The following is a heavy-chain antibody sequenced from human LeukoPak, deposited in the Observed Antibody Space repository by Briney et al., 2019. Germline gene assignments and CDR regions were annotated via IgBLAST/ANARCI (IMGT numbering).Heavy chain of an antibody. V-gene: IGHV3-48*01. CDR3: ARITGNLDY. J-gene: IGHJ4*02. CDR1: GFTFSSYS. D-gene: IGHD3-16*01. CDR2: ISSSSSTI. Sequence: GGSLRLSCAASGFTFSSYSMNWVRQAPGKGLEWVSYISSSSSTIYYADSVKGRFTISRDNAKNSLYLQMNSLRADDTAVYYCARITGNLDYWGQGTLVTVSS.